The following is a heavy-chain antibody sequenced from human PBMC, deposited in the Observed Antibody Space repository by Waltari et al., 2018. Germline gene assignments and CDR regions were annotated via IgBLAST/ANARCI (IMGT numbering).Heavy chain of an antibody. V-gene: IGHV3-30*02. D-gene: IGHD3-22*01. CDR3: AKYGSSGYYYDFDY. Sequence: QVQLVESGGGVVQPGGSLRLSCAASGFTFSSYGMHWVRQAPGKGLEWVAFIRYDGSNKYYADSVKGRFTISRDNSKNTLYLQMNSLRAEDTAVCYCAKYGSSGYYYDFDYWGQGTLVTVSS. CDR2: IRYDGSNK. CDR1: GFTFSSYG. J-gene: IGHJ4*02.